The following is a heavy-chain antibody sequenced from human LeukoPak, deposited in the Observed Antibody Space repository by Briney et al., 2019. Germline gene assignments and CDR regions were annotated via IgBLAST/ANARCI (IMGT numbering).Heavy chain of an antibody. CDR2: INPNSGGT. CDR1: GYTFTGYY. Sequence: GASVKVSCKASGYTFTGYYMHWVRQAPGQGLEWMGRINPNSGGTNYAQKFQGRVTMTRDTSISTAYMELSRLRSDDTAMYYCAKSTFFSGGLGYWGQGTLVTVSS. D-gene: IGHD1-26*01. CDR3: AKSTFFSGGLGY. V-gene: IGHV1-2*06. J-gene: IGHJ4*02.